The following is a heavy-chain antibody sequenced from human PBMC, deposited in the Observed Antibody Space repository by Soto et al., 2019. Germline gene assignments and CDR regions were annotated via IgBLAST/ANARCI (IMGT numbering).Heavy chain of an antibody. CDR1: GGCISSSSYY. V-gene: IGHV4-39*01. J-gene: IGHJ5*02. Sequence: SETLSLTCTVSGGCISSSSYYWGWIRQPPGKGLEWIGSIYYSGSTYYNPSLKSRVTISVDTSKNQFSLKLSSVTAADTAVYYCARVSLRFLEWLSIPNWFDPWGQGTLVTVSS. CDR3: ARVSLRFLEWLSIPNWFDP. CDR2: IYYSGST. D-gene: IGHD3-3*01.